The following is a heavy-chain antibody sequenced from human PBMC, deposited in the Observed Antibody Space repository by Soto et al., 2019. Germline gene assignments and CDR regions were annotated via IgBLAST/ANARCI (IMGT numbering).Heavy chain of an antibody. CDR1: GFTFRSYV. J-gene: IGHJ5*02. CDR2: ISGSGDGT. CDR3: AKGDYYGSGSYYPNTWFDP. Sequence: EVQLLESGGGLVQPGGSLRLSCAASGFTFRSYVMNWVRQAPGKGLEWVSAISGSGDGTYYADSVRGRFTISRDNSQNTLYLQMDGLRAEDTAVYYCAKGDYYGSGSYYPNTWFDPWGQGTLVTVSS. V-gene: IGHV3-23*01. D-gene: IGHD3-10*01.